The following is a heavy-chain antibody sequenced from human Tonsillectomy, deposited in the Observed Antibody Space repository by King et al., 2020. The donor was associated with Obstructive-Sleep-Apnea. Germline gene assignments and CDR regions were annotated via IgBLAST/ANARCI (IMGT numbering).Heavy chain of an antibody. CDR3: ATTVSYDDDSTGYYFDY. D-gene: IGHD3-22*01. Sequence: VQLVESGGGLVKPGGSLRLSCTASGLTFSSYHMNWVRQAPGKGLEWVSSTSSSPGYISYANSVKGRCTVSRDNAKTSLYLLMNSLRAEDTAVYYCATTVSYDDDSTGYYFDYWGQGTLVTVSS. V-gene: IGHV3-21*06. CDR2: TSSSPGYI. CDR1: GLTFSSYH. J-gene: IGHJ4*02.